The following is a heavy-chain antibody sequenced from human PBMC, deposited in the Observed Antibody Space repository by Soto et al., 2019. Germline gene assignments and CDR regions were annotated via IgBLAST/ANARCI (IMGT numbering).Heavy chain of an antibody. Sequence: QVQLVQSGAEVKKPGSSVKVSCKASGGTFSSYAISWVRQAPGQGLEWMGGIIPTFGTANYAQKFQGSVTITADEPPSTAYREPSRLRAEDTAVYDCARDLARDSSRWTTLPEFDYWGQGTLVTVSS. J-gene: IGHJ4*02. CDR1: GGTFSSYA. D-gene: IGHD6-13*01. V-gene: IGHV1-69*12. CDR2: IIPTFGTA. CDR3: ARDLARDSSRWTTLPEFDY.